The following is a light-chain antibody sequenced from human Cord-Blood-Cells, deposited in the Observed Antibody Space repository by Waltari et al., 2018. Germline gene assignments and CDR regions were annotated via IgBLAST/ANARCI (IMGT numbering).Light chain of an antibody. J-gene: IGLJ3*02. CDR2: ENN. CDR3: GTWDSSLSAWV. Sequence: QPVLTQPPSVSAAPAQKVTISCSGSSSNIRNTYVSWYQQLPGTAPKLLIYENNKRPSGIPDRFSGSKSGTSATLGITGLQTGDEADYYCGTWDSSLSAWVFGGGTKLTVL. CDR1: SSNIRNTY. V-gene: IGLV1-51*02.